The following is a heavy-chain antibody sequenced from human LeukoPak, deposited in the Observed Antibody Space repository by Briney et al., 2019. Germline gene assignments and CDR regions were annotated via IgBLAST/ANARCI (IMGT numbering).Heavy chain of an antibody. Sequence: GGSLRLSCSASGFTFSSYAMHWVRQAPGKGLEYVSAISSNGGSTYYADSVKGRFTISKDNSKNTLYLQMSSLRAEDTAVYYCVKEGAAGIAVAGTFDYWGQGTLVTVST. CDR3: VKEGAAGIAVAGTFDY. J-gene: IGHJ4*02. CDR2: ISSNGGST. D-gene: IGHD6-19*01. V-gene: IGHV3-64D*06. CDR1: GFTFSSYA.